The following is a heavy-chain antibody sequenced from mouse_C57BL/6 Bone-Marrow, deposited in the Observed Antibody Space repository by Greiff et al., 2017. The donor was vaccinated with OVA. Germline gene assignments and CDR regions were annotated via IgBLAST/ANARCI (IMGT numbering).Heavy chain of an antibody. CDR2: IDPENGDT. D-gene: IGHD2-3*01. Sequence: EVKLMESGAELVRPGASVKLSCTASGFNIKDDYMHWVKQRPEQGLEWIGWIDPENGDTEYASKFQGKATITADTYSNTAYLQLSSLTSEDTAVYYCTSDGYPYAMDYWGQGTSVTVSS. V-gene: IGHV14-4*01. J-gene: IGHJ4*01. CDR1: GFNIKDDY. CDR3: TSDGYPYAMDY.